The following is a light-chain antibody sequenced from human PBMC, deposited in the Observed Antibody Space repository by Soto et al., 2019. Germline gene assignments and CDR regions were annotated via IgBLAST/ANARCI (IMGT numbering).Light chain of an antibody. J-gene: IGLJ1*01. CDR1: SSDVGSSNL. CDR3: AAWDDSLSAYV. V-gene: IGLV2-14*02. CDR2: EST. Sequence: QSVLTQPASVSGSPGQSITISCTGSSSDVGSSNLVSWFQQDPGKAPKLIIYESTERPSGVSGRFSASKSGTSASLAISGLRSEDEADYYCAAWDDSLSAYVFGTGTKVTVL.